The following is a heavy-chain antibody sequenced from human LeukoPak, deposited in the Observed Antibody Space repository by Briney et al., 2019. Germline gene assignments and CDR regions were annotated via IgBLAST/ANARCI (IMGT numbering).Heavy chain of an antibody. Sequence: KPSETLSLTCTVSGGSISSYYWSWIRQPAGKGLEWIGRIYTSGSTNYNPSLKSRVTMSVDTSKNQFSLKLSSATAADTAVYYCAREVTRITMIVVDAFDIWGQGTMVTVSS. CDR3: AREVTRITMIVVDAFDI. CDR2: IYTSGST. D-gene: IGHD3-22*01. V-gene: IGHV4-4*07. CDR1: GGSISSYY. J-gene: IGHJ3*02.